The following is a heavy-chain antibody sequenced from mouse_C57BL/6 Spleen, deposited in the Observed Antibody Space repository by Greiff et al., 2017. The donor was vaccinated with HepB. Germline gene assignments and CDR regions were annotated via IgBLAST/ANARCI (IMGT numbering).Heavy chain of an antibody. J-gene: IGHJ3*01. D-gene: IGHD2-5*01. CDR3: ARSYYSNYGDWFAY. V-gene: IGHV1-64*01. CDR1: GYTFTSYW. Sequence: QVQLQQPGAELVKPGASVKLSCKASGYTFTSYWMHWVKQRPGQGLEWIGMIHPNSGSTNYNEKFKSKATLTVDKSSSTAYMQLSSLTSEDSAVYYCARSYYSNYGDWFAYWGKGTLVTVSA. CDR2: IHPNSGST.